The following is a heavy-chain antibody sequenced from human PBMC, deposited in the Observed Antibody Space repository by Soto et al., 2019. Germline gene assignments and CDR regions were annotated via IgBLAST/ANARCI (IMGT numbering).Heavy chain of an antibody. CDR3: ARRVDYVWGSYRYSPYFDY. CDR2: IYYSGST. CDR1: GGSISSYY. D-gene: IGHD3-16*02. J-gene: IGHJ4*02. Sequence: SETLSLTCTVSGGSISSYYWSWIRQPPGKGLEWIGYIYYSGSTNYNPSLKSRVTISVDTSKNQFSLKLSSVTAADTAVHYCARRVDYVWGSYRYSPYFDYWGQGTLVTVSS. V-gene: IGHV4-59*08.